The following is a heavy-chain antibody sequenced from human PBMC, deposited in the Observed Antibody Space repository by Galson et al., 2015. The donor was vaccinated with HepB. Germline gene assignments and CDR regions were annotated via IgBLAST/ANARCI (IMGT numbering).Heavy chain of an antibody. CDR1: GFTFSNFA. CDR3: ARDSGSSSYPQFDY. J-gene: IGHJ4*02. V-gene: IGHV3-33*01. D-gene: IGHD6-6*01. Sequence: SLRLSCAASGFTFSNFAMDWVRQAPGKGLEWLAIIYFDGSNKYYADSVRGRSTISRDNSKNTLYLQLNSLRAEDTAVYYCARDSGSSSYPQFDYWGQGTLVTVSS. CDR2: IYFDGSNK.